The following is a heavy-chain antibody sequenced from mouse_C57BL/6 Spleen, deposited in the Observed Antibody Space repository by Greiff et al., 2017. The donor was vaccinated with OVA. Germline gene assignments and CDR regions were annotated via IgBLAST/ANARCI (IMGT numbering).Heavy chain of an antibody. J-gene: IGHJ4*01. V-gene: IGHV1-82*01. CDR2: IYPGDGDT. CDR3: ARRDAMDY. Sequence: VKLMESGPELVKPGASVKISCKASGYAFSSSWMNWVKQRPGKGLEWIGRIYPGDGDTNYNGKFKGKATLTADNTSSTAYMQLSSLTSEDSAVYFCARRDAMDYWGQGTSVTVSS. CDR1: GYAFSSSW.